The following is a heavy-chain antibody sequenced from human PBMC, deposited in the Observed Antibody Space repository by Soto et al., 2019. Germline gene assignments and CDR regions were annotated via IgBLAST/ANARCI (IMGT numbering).Heavy chain of an antibody. V-gene: IGHV3-15*01. CDR2: IKSKTDGGTT. D-gene: IGHD3-9*01. CDR1: GFTFSNAW. CDR3: TTLPPYYDILTGYYSLDY. Sequence: PGGSLRLSCAASGFTFSNAWMSWVRQAPGKGLEWVGRIKSKTDGGTTDYAAPVKGRFTISRDDSKNTLYLQMNSLKTEDTAVYYCTTLPPYYDILTGYYSLDYWGQGTLVTVSS. J-gene: IGHJ4*02.